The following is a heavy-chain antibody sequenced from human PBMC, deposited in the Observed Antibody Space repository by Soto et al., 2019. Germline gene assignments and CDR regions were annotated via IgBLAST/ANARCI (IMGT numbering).Heavy chain of an antibody. CDR1: GYTFTSYG. J-gene: IGHJ6*02. Sequence: ASVKVSCKASGYTFTSYGISWVRQAPGQGREWMGWISAYNGNTNYAQKLQGRVTMTTDTSTSTAYMELRSLRSDDTAVYYCAREGFDYRDYCYYYGMDVWGQGXTVTVSS. CDR3: AREGFDYRDYCYYYGMDV. D-gene: IGHD4-4*01. CDR2: ISAYNGNT. V-gene: IGHV1-18*04.